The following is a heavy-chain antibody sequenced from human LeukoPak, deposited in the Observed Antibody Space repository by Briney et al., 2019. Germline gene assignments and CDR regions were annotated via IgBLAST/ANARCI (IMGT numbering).Heavy chain of an antibody. Sequence: ASVKVSRKASGYTFTKYLMNWVRQAPGQGLEWMGWINTNTGNPTYAQGFTGRFVFSLDTSVSTAYLQISSLKAEDTAVYYCATHSGNYAPDYWGQGTLVTVSS. V-gene: IGHV7-4-1*02. CDR3: ATHSGNYAPDY. CDR1: GYTFTKYL. CDR2: INTNTGNP. J-gene: IGHJ4*02. D-gene: IGHD1-26*01.